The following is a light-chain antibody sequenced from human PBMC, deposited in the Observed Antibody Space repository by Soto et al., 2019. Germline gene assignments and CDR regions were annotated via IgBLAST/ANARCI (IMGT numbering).Light chain of an antibody. V-gene: IGLV2-14*01. CDR3: SSYTTSSIWV. CDR1: SSDVGGYNY. CDR2: EVS. J-gene: IGLJ3*02. Sequence: QPASVSGSPGQSITLSCSGTSSDVGGYNYVSWYQQHPGKAPKLMIYEVSNRPSGVSNRFSGSKSANTASLTISGLQAEDEAAYYCSSYTTSSIWVFGGGTKVTVL.